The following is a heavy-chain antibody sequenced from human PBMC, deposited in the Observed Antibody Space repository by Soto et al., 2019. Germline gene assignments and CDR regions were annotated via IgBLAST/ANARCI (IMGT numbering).Heavy chain of an antibody. CDR3: ARDSPHDYVWGSYRYYFDY. Sequence: ASVKVSCKASGYTFTGYYMHWVRQAPGQGLEWMGWINPNSGGTNYAQKFQGRVTMTRDTSISTAYMELSRLRSDDTAVYYCARDSPHDYVWGSYRYYFDYWGQGTLVTVSS. D-gene: IGHD3-16*02. J-gene: IGHJ4*02. CDR1: GYTFTGYY. V-gene: IGHV1-2*02. CDR2: INPNSGGT.